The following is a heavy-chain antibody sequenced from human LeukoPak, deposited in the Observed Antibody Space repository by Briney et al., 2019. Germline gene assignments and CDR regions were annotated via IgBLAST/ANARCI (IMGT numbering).Heavy chain of an antibody. J-gene: IGHJ4*02. V-gene: IGHV4-4*07. Sequence: SETLSLTCTVSGGSISSYYWSWIRQPAGKGLEWIGRIYTSGSTNYNPSLKSRVTMSVDTSKNQFSLKLSPVTAADTAVYYCARGTETYYYGSGSYYKVDYFDYWGQGTLVTVSS. CDR2: IYTSGST. CDR1: GGSISSYY. D-gene: IGHD3-10*01. CDR3: ARGTETYYYGSGSYYKVDYFDY.